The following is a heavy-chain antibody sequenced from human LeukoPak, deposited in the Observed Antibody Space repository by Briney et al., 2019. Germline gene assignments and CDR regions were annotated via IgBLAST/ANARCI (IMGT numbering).Heavy chain of an antibody. D-gene: IGHD6-25*01. Sequence: SETLSLTCTVAGGPITDYYWTWIRQPPGKGLEWIAYIHYNDITKYNPSLQSRLTISMDTSKNQYSLSLKSVSAADTAVYYCARAGSNGRSTLAADFWGQGTLITVLS. CDR2: IHYNDIT. V-gene: IGHV4-59*01. CDR3: ARAGSNGRSTLAADF. J-gene: IGHJ4*02. CDR1: GGPITDYY.